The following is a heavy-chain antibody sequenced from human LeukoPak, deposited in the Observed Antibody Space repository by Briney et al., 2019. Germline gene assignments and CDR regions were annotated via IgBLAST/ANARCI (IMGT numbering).Heavy chain of an antibody. V-gene: IGHV3-23*01. Sequence: GGSLRLSCAASGFTFSSYAMSWVRQAPGKGLEAPGKGLEWVSTISASGHATYYSDSVRGRFTISRDNSKSTLHLQMGSLRAEDSALYYCAKWPEGATPKFHHWGQGTLVTVSS. CDR3: AKWPEGATPKFHH. CDR2: ISASGHAT. D-gene: IGHD1-26*01. J-gene: IGHJ4*02. CDR1: GFTFSSYA.